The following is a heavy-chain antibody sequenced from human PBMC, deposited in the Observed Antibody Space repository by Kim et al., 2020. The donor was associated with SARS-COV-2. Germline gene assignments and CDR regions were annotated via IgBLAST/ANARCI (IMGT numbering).Heavy chain of an antibody. Sequence: SETLSLTCTVSGGSISSSSYYWGWIRQPPGKGLEWIGSIYYSGSTYYNPSLKSRVTISVDTSKNQFSLKLSSVTAADTAVYYCARPWRGTAIPHAFDIWGQGTMVTVSS. CDR1: GGSISSSSYY. J-gene: IGHJ3*02. CDR3: ARPWRGTAIPHAFDI. D-gene: IGHD2-21*02. V-gene: IGHV4-39*01. CDR2: IYYSGST.